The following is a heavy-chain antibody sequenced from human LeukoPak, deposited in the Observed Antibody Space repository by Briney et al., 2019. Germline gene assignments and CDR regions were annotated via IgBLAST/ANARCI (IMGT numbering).Heavy chain of an antibody. CDR1: GFTFSSNY. V-gene: IGHV3-30*02. CDR3: ATGYSYGPDAFDI. J-gene: IGHJ3*02. CDR2: IRFDGSHK. D-gene: IGHD5-18*01. Sequence: GGSLRLSCAASGFTFSSNYMTWVRQAPGKGLEWVTFIRFDGSHKFYADSVKGQFTISRDNSKNTLYLQMNNLRAEDTAVYYCATGYSYGPDAFDIWGQGTMVTVSS.